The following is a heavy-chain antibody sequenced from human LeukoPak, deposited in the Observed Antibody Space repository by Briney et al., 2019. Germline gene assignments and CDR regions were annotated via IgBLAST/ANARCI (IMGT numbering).Heavy chain of an antibody. J-gene: IGHJ6*02. CDR2: ISYDGHNE. CDR3: AKGVGYGGMDV. Sequence: PGGSLRLSCAASGFTFRNYAMNWVRQAPGKGLEWVAVISYDGHNEYYADSVKGRFTISRDNSKNTVYVQMNSLRAEDTAVYYCAKGVGYGGMDVWGQGTTVTVSS. V-gene: IGHV3-30*18. CDR1: GFTFRNYA. D-gene: IGHD2-8*01.